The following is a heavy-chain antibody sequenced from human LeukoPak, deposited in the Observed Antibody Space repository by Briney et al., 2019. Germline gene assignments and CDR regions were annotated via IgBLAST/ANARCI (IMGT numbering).Heavy chain of an antibody. V-gene: IGHV3-33*01. D-gene: IGHD2-21*02. CDR3: ARRTRKGGDRFRMDV. CDR1: GFTFSSYG. CDR2: IWYDGSNK. J-gene: IGHJ6*02. Sequence: GGSLRLSCAASGFTFSSYGMHWVRQAPGKRLEWVAVIWYDGSNKYYADSVKGRFTISRDNSKNTLYLQMNSLRAEDTAVYYCARRTRKGGDRFRMDVWGQGTTVTVSS.